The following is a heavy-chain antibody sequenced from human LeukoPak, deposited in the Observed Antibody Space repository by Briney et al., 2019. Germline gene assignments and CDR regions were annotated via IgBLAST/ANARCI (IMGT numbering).Heavy chain of an antibody. V-gene: IGHV3-48*02. CDR2: ISDSTSSK. J-gene: IGHJ4*02. CDR3: ARDPYYYDSSGYYSTDY. D-gene: IGHD3-22*01. CDR1: RFTFSSYG. Sequence: GGSLRLSCAASRFTFSSYGMNWVSQAPGKGLEWVSYISDSTSSKYYADSVKGRFTISRDNAKNSLYLQMNSLRDEDTAVYYCARDPYYYDSSGYYSTDYWGQGTLVTVSS.